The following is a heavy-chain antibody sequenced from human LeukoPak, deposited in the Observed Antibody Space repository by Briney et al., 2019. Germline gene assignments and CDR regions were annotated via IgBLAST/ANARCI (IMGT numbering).Heavy chain of an antibody. D-gene: IGHD5-12*01. CDR1: GYTFTSYD. V-gene: IGHV1-8*03. J-gene: IGHJ4*02. Sequence: ASVKVSCKASGYTFTSYDINWVRQATGQGLEWMGWMNPNSGNTGYAQKFQGRVTITADESTSTAYMELSSLRSEDTAVYYCARPGTSGYVYSAHYWGQGTLVTVSS. CDR3: ARPGTSGYVYSAHY. CDR2: MNPNSGNT.